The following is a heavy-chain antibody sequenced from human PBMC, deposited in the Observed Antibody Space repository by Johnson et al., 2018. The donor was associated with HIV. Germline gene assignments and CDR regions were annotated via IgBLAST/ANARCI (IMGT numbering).Heavy chain of an antibody. D-gene: IGHD5-24*01. CDR2: ISYDGSNK. J-gene: IGHJ3*02. Sequence: QVQLVESGGGVVQPGGSLRLSCAASGFSFSSYPMHWVRQAPGKGLEWVAVISYDGSNKYYADSVKGRLTISRDNSKNTLYLQMNSLRAEDTAVYYCARGRWLQSKSDAFDIWGQGTMVTVSS. V-gene: IGHV3-30*04. CDR1: GFSFSSYP. CDR3: ARGRWLQSKSDAFDI.